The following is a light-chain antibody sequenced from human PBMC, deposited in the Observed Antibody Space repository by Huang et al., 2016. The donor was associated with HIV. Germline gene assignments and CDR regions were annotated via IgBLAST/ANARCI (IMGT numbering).Light chain of an antibody. J-gene: IGKJ2*01. CDR1: QSVTNF. CDR3: QQRNDWPPYT. Sequence: EVVLTQSPATLSLSPGERATLSCRASQSVTNFLAWYQQKPGQPPRLLIYDAFTRATGIPPRFSGSGSGTDFTLTISSLEPEDFAVYYCQQRNDWPPYTFGQGTRLEIK. V-gene: IGKV3-11*01. CDR2: DAF.